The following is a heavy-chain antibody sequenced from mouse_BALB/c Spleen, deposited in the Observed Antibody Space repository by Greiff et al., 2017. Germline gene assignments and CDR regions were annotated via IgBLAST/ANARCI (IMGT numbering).Heavy chain of an antibody. CDR1: GFSLTSYG. CDR3: ARQRGDYYAMDY. Sequence: VKLKESGPDLVAPSQSLSITCTVSGFSLTSYGVHWVRQPPGKGLEWLVVIWSDGSTTYNSALKSRLSISKDNSKSQVFLKMNSLQTDDTAMYYCARQRGDYYAMDYWGQGTSVTVSS. V-gene: IGHV2-6-2*01. CDR2: IWSDGST. J-gene: IGHJ4*01.